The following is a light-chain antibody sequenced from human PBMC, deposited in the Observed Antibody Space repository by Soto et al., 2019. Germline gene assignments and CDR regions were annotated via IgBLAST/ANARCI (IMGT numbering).Light chain of an antibody. Sequence: ENVLTQSPGTLSSSPGERATLSCRASQSITSNSLPWYQQKPGQAPSLLIYGASRRATGIPDRFSGSGSGTDFTLTISRVVPEDYAVYYCQHYGTTPWTFGQGTKVVIK. CDR1: QSITSNS. V-gene: IGKV3-20*01. CDR2: GAS. J-gene: IGKJ1*01. CDR3: QHYGTTPWT.